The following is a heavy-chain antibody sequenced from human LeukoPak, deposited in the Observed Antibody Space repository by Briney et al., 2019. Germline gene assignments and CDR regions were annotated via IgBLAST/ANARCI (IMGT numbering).Heavy chain of an antibody. Sequence: PGGSLRLSCAASGFSVSNNYMSRVRQAPGKGLEWVSAISGSGGSTYYADSVKGRFTISRDNSKNTLYLQMNSLRAEDTAVYYCAKLYGDFPGDFDYWGQGTLVTVSS. CDR1: GFSVSNNY. V-gene: IGHV3-23*01. CDR2: ISGSGGST. D-gene: IGHD4-17*01. CDR3: AKLYGDFPGDFDY. J-gene: IGHJ4*02.